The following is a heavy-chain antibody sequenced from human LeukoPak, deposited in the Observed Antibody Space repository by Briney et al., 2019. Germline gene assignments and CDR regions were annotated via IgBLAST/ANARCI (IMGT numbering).Heavy chain of an antibody. V-gene: IGHV3-21*04. CDR1: GFTFSSNS. D-gene: IGHD2-15*01. J-gene: IGHJ6*03. CDR2: ISSSSSYI. Sequence: GGSLRLSCAASGFTFSSNSMNWVRQAPGKGLEWVSSISSSSSYIYYADSVKGRFTISRDNSKNTLYLQMNSLRAEDTAVYYCARGRQDIVVVVGARYYYYYMDVWGKGTTVTISS. CDR3: ARGRQDIVVVVGARYYYYYMDV.